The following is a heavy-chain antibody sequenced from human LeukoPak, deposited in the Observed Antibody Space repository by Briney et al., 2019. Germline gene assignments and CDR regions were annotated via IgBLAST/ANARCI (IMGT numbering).Heavy chain of an antibody. J-gene: IGHJ5*02. V-gene: IGHV4-4*07. CDR3: ARHYDFWSGYSNWFDP. D-gene: IGHD3-3*01. CDR1: GGSISSYY. CDR2: IYTSGST. Sequence: SETLSLTCTVSGGSISSYYWSWIRQPAGKGLEWIGRIYTSGSTNYNPSLKSRVTISVDTSKNQFSLKLSSVTAADTAVYYCARHYDFWSGYSNWFDPWGQGTLVTVPS.